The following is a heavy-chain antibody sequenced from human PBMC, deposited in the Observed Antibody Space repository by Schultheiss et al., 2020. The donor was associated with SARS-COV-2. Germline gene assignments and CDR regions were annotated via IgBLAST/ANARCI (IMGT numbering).Heavy chain of an antibody. J-gene: IGHJ6*02. CDR2: ISGSGGST. Sequence: GGSLRLSCAASGFTFSNHNMNWVRQAPGKGLEWVSAISGSGGSTYYADSVKGRFTISRDNSKNTLYLQMNSLRAEDTAVYYCARDKHCSSTSCITGHYYYGMDVWGQGTTVTVSS. CDR3: ARDKHCSSTSCITGHYYYGMDV. V-gene: IGHV3-23*01. CDR1: GFTFSNHN. D-gene: IGHD2-2*01.